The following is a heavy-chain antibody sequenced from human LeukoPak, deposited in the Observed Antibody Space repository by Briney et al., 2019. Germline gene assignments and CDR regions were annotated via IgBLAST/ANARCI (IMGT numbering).Heavy chain of an antibody. CDR3: ARHMGLGYTYFYPYFDY. V-gene: IGHV4-59*08. D-gene: IGHD1-1*01. CDR1: GGSISSYY. Sequence: SETLSLTCTVSGGSISSYYWSWIRQPPGKGLEWIGYIYYGGSTNYNPSLKSRVTISVDTSKNQFSLKLSSVTAADTAVYYCARHMGLGYTYFYPYFDYWGQGTLVTVSS. J-gene: IGHJ4*01. CDR2: IYYGGST.